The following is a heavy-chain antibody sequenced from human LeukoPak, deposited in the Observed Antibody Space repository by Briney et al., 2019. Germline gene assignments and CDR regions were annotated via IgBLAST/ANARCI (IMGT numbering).Heavy chain of an antibody. Sequence: SETLSLTCTVSGYSISSGYYWGWIRQPPGKGLEWIGYIYYSGSTNYNPSLKSRVTISVDTSKNQFSLKLSSVTAADTAVYYCARSLGDSSGYWIYYYYYMDVWGKGTTVTVSS. V-gene: IGHV4-61*01. D-gene: IGHD3-22*01. CDR3: ARSLGDSSGYWIYYYYYMDV. CDR2: IYYSGST. CDR1: GYSISSGYY. J-gene: IGHJ6*03.